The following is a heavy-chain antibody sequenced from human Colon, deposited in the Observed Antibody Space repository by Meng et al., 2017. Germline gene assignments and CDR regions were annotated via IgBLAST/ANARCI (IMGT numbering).Heavy chain of an antibody. J-gene: IGHJ4*02. CDR2: ITTGDT. V-gene: IGHV3-23*01. CDR3: SKRGVTGQYNFEN. CDR1: GFTFSNYA. Sequence: EVQWWESGGCLVQPGVSLSPSCAAYGFTFSNYAMSWVRQAPGKGLEWVSTITTGDTYYADSVKGRFTVSRDNSKSTMFLQMNSLRAEDTAMYFCSKRGVTGQYNFENWGQGTLVTVSS. D-gene: IGHD3-10*01.